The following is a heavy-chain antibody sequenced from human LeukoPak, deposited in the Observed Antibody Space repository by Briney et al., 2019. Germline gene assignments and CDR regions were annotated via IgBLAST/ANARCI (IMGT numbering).Heavy chain of an antibody. CDR1: GYTFTGYY. V-gene: IGHV1-2*02. J-gene: IGHJ4*02. D-gene: IGHD6-13*01. Sequence: ASVKVSCKASGYTFTGYYMHWVRQAPGQGLEWMGWINPNSGGTNYAQKFQGRVTMTRDTSISTAYMELSRLRSDDTAVYYCARNPPRGAQKRIAAVGVDYWGQGTLVTVSS. CDR3: ARNPPRGAQKRIAAVGVDY. CDR2: INPNSGGT.